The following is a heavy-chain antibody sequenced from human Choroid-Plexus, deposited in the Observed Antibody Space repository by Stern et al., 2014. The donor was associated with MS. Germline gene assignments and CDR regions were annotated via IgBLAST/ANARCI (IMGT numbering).Heavy chain of an antibody. CDR1: GFSFSSFG. Sequence: MQLVESGGGVVQPGRPLRLSCAASGFSFSSFGMHWVRQAPGKGLEWVALISYDGSKDYADSVKGRFAISRDNSKNTLYLQMNSLRAEDTAVYYCGKGGQYLTFFFDFWGQGSLVTVSS. CDR3: GKGGQYLTFFFDF. D-gene: IGHD2/OR15-2a*01. CDR2: ISYDGSK. J-gene: IGHJ4*02. V-gene: IGHV3-30*18.